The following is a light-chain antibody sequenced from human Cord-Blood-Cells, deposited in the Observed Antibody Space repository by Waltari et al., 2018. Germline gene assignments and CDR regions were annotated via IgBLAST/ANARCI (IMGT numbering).Light chain of an antibody. CDR1: SSNIGSNT. V-gene: IGLV1-44*01. J-gene: IGLJ2*01. Sequence: QSVLTQPPSASGTPGQRVTISCSGSSSNIGSNTVNWYQQLRGTAAKLLISSSGQRPAWVPERGSGSKSGASASLAISGLQSEDEADYYCAAWEDSLNGPVFGGGTKRTVL. CDR2: SSG. CDR3: AAWEDSLNGPV.